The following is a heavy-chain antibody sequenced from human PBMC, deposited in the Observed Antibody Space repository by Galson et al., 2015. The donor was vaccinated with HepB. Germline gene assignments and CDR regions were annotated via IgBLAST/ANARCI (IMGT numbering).Heavy chain of an antibody. J-gene: IGHJ6*02. D-gene: IGHD1-7*01. Sequence: SVKVSCKASGYTFTSYDINWVRQATGQGLEWMGWMNPNSGNTGYAQKFQGRVTMTRNTSISTAYMELSSLRSEDTAVYYCARGGWDRYNWNYDYYYYGMDVWGQGTTVTVSS. CDR2: MNPNSGNT. V-gene: IGHV1-8*01. CDR1: GYTFTSYD. CDR3: ARGGWDRYNWNYDYYYYGMDV.